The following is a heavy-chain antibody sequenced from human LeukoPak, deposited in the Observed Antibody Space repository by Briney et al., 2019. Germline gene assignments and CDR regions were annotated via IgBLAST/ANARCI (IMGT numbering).Heavy chain of an antibody. CDR3: ARDESSTYRYWFDP. J-gene: IGHJ5*02. D-gene: IGHD2-2*01. V-gene: IGHV1-69*13. Sequence: ASVKVSCKASGYTFTSYGISWVRQAPGQGLEWMGGIIPIFGTANYAQKFQGRVTITADESTSTAYMELSSLRSEDTAVYYCARDESSTYRYWFDPWGQGTLVTVSS. CDR1: GYTFTSYG. CDR2: IIPIFGTA.